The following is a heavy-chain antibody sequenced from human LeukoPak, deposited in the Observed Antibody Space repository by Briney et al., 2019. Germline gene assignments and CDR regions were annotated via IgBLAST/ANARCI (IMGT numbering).Heavy chain of an antibody. CDR2: INAGNGNT. CDR3: ARDPPVGSGWYSDPFDH. J-gene: IGHJ4*02. Sequence: GASVKVSCKASGYTFTSYAMHWVRQAPGQRLEWMGWINAGNGNTKYSQKFQGRVTITRDTSASTAYMELSSLGSEDTAVYYCARDPPVGSGWYSDPFDHWGQGTLVTVSS. V-gene: IGHV1-3*01. CDR1: GYTFTSYA. D-gene: IGHD6-19*01.